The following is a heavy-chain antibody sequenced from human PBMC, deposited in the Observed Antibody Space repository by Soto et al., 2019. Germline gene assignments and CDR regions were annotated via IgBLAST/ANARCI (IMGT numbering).Heavy chain of an antibody. CDR1: GFTFSSFW. V-gene: IGHV3-7*04. CDR2: INQEGSEK. Sequence: GGSLRLSCAASGFTFSSFWMSWVRQAPGKGLEWVASINQEGSEKTYVDSVRGRFSISRDNAKNSLFLQMNSLRAEDTALYYCTRAVAGSSRDYWGRGTLVTVSS. D-gene: IGHD6-19*01. CDR3: TRAVAGSSRDY. J-gene: IGHJ4*02.